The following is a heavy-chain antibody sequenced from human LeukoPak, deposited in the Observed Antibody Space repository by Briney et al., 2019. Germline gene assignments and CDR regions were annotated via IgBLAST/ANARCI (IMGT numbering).Heavy chain of an antibody. Sequence: PSETLFLTCTVSGGSISSYYWSWIRQPPGKGLEWIGYIYYSGSTNYNPSLKSRVTISVDTSKNQFSLKLSSVTAADTAVYYCARGVFGEYPFDYWGQGTLVTVSS. CDR1: GGSISSYY. D-gene: IGHD3-10*02. CDR3: ARGVFGEYPFDY. J-gene: IGHJ4*02. V-gene: IGHV4-59*01. CDR2: IYYSGST.